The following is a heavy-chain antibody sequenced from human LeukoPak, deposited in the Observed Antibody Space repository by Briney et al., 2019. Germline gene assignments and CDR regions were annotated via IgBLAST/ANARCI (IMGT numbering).Heavy chain of an antibody. CDR2: IYYTGST. J-gene: IGHJ5*02. V-gene: IGHV4-59*01. CDR3: ARGSVRGEFDP. D-gene: IGHD3-10*01. CDR1: GDSISTYY. Sequence: SETLSLTCTVSGDSISTYYWSWVRQPPRQGLEWIGYIYYTGSTDYNPSLKSRVTMSVDTSKNQFSLKLSSVTAADTAVYSCARGSVRGEFDPWGQGTLVTVSS.